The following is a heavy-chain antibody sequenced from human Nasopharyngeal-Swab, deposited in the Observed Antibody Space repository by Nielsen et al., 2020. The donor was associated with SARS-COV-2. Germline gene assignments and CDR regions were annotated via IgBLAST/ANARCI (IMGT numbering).Heavy chain of an antibody. CDR2: ISAYNGNT. V-gene: IGHV1-18*01. CDR1: GYTFTSYG. D-gene: IGHD3-22*01. J-gene: IGHJ6*02. CDR3: ARDRQYYDSSGYYYVLDYYYGMDV. Sequence: ASVKVSCKASGYTFTSYGISWVRQALGQGLEWMGWISAYNGNTNYAQKLQGRVTMTTDTSTSTAYMELRSLRSDDTAVYYCARDRQYYDSSGYYYVLDYYYGMDVWGQGTTVTVSS.